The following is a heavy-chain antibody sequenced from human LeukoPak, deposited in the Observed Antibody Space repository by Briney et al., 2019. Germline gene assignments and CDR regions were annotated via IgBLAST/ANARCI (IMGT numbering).Heavy chain of an antibody. J-gene: IGHJ6*02. V-gene: IGHV3-74*01. CDR3: ARGHYFGMEV. CDR2: INNDGSIT. Sequence: GGSLRLSCAASGFTFRSYAMTWVRQAPGKGLVWVSCINNDGSITSYADSVKGRFTMSRDNAKNTLYLQMNSLRAEDTAVYYCARGHYFGMEVWGQGTTVTVSS. CDR1: GFTFRSYA.